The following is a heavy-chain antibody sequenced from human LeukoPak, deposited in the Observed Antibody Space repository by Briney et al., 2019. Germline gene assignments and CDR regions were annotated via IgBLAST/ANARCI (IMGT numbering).Heavy chain of an antibody. Sequence: GGSLRLSCAASGFTFSSYAMSWVRQAPGKGLEWVSAISVSVGSTYYADSVKGRFTISRDNSKNTLYLQMNSLRAEDTAVYYCANSGYDLDYWGQGTLVTVSS. V-gene: IGHV3-23*01. D-gene: IGHD5-12*01. CDR2: ISVSVGST. CDR3: ANSGYDLDY. CDR1: GFTFSSYA. J-gene: IGHJ4*02.